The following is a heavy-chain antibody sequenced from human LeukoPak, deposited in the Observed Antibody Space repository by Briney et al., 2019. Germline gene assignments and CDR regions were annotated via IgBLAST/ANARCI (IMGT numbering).Heavy chain of an antibody. CDR2: IYYSGST. D-gene: IGHD2-2*01. V-gene: IGHV4-59*12. CDR3: ARSPTKRVPEDY. CDR1: GGSIRSYF. Sequence: SETLSLTCTVSGGSIRSYFWSWIRQPPGKGLEWIGYIYYSGSTDSNPSLKSRVTISVDTSKNQFSLKLSSVTAADTAVYYCARSPTKRVPEDYWGQGTLVTVSS. J-gene: IGHJ4*02.